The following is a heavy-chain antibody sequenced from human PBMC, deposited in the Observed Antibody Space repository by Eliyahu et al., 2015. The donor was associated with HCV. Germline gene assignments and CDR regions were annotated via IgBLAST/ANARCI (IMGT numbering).Heavy chain of an antibody. CDR3: ARGLPANTHIAVANY. CDR1: GYTFTGYY. CDR2: INPNSGGT. D-gene: IGHD6-19*01. Sequence: QVQLVQSGAEVKKPGASVKVSCKASGYTFTGYYMHWVRQAPGQGLEXMGWINPNSGGTNYAQKFQGRVTMTRDTSISTAYMELSRLRSDDTAVYYCARGLPANTHIAVANYWGQGTLVTVSS. V-gene: IGHV1-2*02. J-gene: IGHJ4*02.